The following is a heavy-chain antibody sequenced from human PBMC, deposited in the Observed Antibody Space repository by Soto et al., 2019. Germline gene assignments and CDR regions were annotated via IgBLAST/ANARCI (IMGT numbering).Heavy chain of an antibody. CDR1: GFTVSSNY. J-gene: IGHJ6*03. D-gene: IGHD3-3*01. CDR3: ARERGVTIFGVVPYYYYYMDV. Sequence: GGSLRLSCAASGFTVSSNYMSWVRQAPGKGLEWVSVIYSGGSTYYADSVKGRFTISRDNSKNTLYLQMNSLRAEDTAVYYCARERGVTIFGVVPYYYYYMDVWGKGTTVTVSS. V-gene: IGHV3-66*01. CDR2: IYSGGST.